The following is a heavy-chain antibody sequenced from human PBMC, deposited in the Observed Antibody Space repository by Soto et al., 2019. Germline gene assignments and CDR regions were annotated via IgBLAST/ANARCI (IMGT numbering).Heavy chain of an antibody. J-gene: IGHJ4*02. CDR2: ISYDGSNK. CDR1: GFTFSSYG. D-gene: IGHD3-3*01. CDR3: AKDQGRYDFWSGYYPLDY. V-gene: IGHV3-30*18. Sequence: GGSLRLSCAASGFTFSSYGMHWVRQAPGKGLEWVAVISYDGSNKYYADSVKGRFTISRDNSKNTLYLQMNSLRAEDTAVYYCAKDQGRYDFWSGYYPLDYSGQGSLVIVSS.